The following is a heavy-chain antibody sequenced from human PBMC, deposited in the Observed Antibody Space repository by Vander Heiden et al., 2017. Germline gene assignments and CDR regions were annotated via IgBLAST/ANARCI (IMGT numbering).Heavy chain of an antibody. D-gene: IGHD2-15*01. V-gene: IGHV3-21*02. CDR1: GLPFSDYS. Sequence: EVQLVESGGGLVKPGGSLRLSCAASGLPFSDYSMNWVRQAPGKGLEWVSSITGSGYNVYYADSVKGRFTISRDNAKNSLYLQMNSLRAEDTAVYFCARFALYYYGMDVWGQGTTVTVSS. CDR2: ITGSGYNV. J-gene: IGHJ6*02. CDR3: ARFALYYYGMDV.